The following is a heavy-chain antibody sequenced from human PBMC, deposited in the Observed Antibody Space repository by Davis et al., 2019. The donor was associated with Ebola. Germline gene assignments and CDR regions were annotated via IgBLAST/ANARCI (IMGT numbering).Heavy chain of an antibody. CDR2: LSGSGGLS. CDR1: GYTFRIHA. Sequence: GESLKISCVASGYTFRIHAMAWVRQASGKGLEWVSALSGSGGLSYYADSVKGRFTISRDNSKNTLYLQMNSLTAEDTAVYYCARGGETVTGTASHGMDVWGQGTTVTVSS. D-gene: IGHD4-11*01. V-gene: IGHV3-23*01. CDR3: ARGGETVTGTASHGMDV. J-gene: IGHJ6*02.